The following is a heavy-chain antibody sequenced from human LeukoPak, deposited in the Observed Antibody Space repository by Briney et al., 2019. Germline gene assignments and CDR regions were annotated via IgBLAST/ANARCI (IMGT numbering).Heavy chain of an antibody. CDR2: IYTSGST. CDR3: ATAFYGSGSYYNVPSNYYYFYMDV. V-gene: IGHV4-61*02. D-gene: IGHD3-10*01. Sequence: SETLSLACTVSGPSISSSSYDWSWLRQPAGKGLEWFGRIYTSGSTNYNPSLKRRVTMSVDTSKTQSSLKLSSVTAADTAVYYCATAFYGSGSYYNVPSNYYYFYMDVWGKGTTVTISS. J-gene: IGHJ6*03. CDR1: GPSISSSSYD.